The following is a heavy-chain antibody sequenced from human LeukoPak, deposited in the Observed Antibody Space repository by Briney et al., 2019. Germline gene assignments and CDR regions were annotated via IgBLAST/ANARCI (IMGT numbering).Heavy chain of an antibody. CDR3: ARTDSSGYLPIFPGNYYYMDV. Sequence: GGSLRLSCAASGFTFSSYGMHWVRQAPGKGLEWVSFIRFDGTNKYYADSVKGRFTISRDNSKNTLYLQMNSLRAEDTAVYYCARTDSSGYLPIFPGNYYYMDVWGKGTTVTVSS. V-gene: IGHV3-30*02. CDR1: GFTFSSYG. CDR2: IRFDGTNK. J-gene: IGHJ6*03. D-gene: IGHD3-22*01.